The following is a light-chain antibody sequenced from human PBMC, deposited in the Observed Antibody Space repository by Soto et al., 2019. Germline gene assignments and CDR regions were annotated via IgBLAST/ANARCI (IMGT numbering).Light chain of an antibody. Sequence: EIVLTQSPANLSLSPGERATLSCRASKSVDSYLAWYQQKPGQAPRLLIYDASIRATGIPGRFSGSGSGTDFTLTSIILEPEDFTGYYCQQRSNWPSITFGKGTRMEI. CDR1: KSVDSY. V-gene: IGKV3-11*01. CDR3: QQRSNWPSIT. J-gene: IGKJ5*01. CDR2: DAS.